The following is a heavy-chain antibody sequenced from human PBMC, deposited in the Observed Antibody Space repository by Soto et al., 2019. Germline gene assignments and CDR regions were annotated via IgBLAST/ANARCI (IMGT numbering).Heavy chain of an antibody. Sequence: EVQLLESGGGLVQPGGSLRLSCAASVFTLSIYAMIWVRQAPGKGLEWVSAISGSGGSTYYADSVKGRFTISRDNSKNTLYLQMNNLRAEDTAVYYCANVDTAPHLRSYYYYYGRDVWGQGTTVTVSS. V-gene: IGHV3-23*01. J-gene: IGHJ6*01. CDR3: ANVDTAPHLRSYYYYYGRDV. CDR1: VFTLSIYA. D-gene: IGHD5-18*01. CDR2: ISGSGGST.